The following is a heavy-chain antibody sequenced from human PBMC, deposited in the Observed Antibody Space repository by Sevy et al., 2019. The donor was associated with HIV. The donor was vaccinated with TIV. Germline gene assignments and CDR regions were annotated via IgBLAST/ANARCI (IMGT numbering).Heavy chain of an antibody. J-gene: IGHJ4*02. Sequence: ASVKVSCKASGHTFTDYFIHWVRQAPGQGLEWMGWINPNSGDPKYSQKFQGRVTMTRDTSISTAYMELTRLRHDDTAVYYCASPGGYRYGPLPDYWGQGTLVTVSS. CDR1: GHTFTDYF. CDR2: INPNSGDP. D-gene: IGHD5-18*01. V-gene: IGHV1-2*02. CDR3: ASPGGYRYGPLPDY.